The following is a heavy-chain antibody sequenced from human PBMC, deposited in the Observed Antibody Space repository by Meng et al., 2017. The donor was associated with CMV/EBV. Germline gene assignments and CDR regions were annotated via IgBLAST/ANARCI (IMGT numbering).Heavy chain of an antibody. CDR3: ATGSWYTWNYGNWFDP. J-gene: IGHJ5*02. CDR1: GGSFSGYY. Sequence: GSLRLSCAVYGGSFSGYYWSWIRQPPGKGLEWIGEINHSGSTNYNPSLKSRVTISVDTSKNQFSLKLSSVTDADTAVYYCATGSWYTWNYGNWFDPWGQGTLVTVSS. D-gene: IGHD1-7*01. V-gene: IGHV4-34*01. CDR2: INHSGST.